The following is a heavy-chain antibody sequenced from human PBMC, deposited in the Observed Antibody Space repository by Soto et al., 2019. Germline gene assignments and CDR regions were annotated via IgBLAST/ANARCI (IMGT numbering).Heavy chain of an antibody. CDR1: GGTFSSQA. CDR2: SIPVFKAT. V-gene: IGHV1-69*13. D-gene: IGHD3-22*01. Sequence: SVKVSCKASGGTFSSQAISWVRQAPGQGLEWMGGSIPVFKATNYAQKVQGRVTITADDSASTAHMDLYSLRSEATAVYYCARDVPLNYHDGTYSYYAMDVWGQGTTVTVSS. CDR3: ARDVPLNYHDGTYSYYAMDV. J-gene: IGHJ6*02.